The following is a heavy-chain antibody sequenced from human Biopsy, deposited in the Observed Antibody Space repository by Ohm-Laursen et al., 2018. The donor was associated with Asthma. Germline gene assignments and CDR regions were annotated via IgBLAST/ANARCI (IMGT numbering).Heavy chain of an antibody. Sequence: SETLSLTCTVSGDSISSYHWSWIRQPPGKGLEWIGYVFYGGATNYNPSLKSRVTISVDTSKNQFFLRLSSVTAADTAVYYCARDFVDSAMDYFDYWGQGTLVTVSS. V-gene: IGHV4-59*01. CDR2: VFYGGAT. CDR1: GDSISSYH. CDR3: ARDFVDSAMDYFDY. D-gene: IGHD5-18*01. J-gene: IGHJ4*02.